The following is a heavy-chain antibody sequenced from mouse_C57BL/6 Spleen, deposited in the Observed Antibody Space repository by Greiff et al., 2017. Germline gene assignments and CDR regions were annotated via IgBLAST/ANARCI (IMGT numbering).Heavy chain of an antibody. CDR3: APYYYGSSSWFAY. J-gene: IGHJ3*01. Sequence: VQLQQSGAELVKPGASVKLSCKASGYSFTGYYMNWVKQSPEKSLEWIGEINPSTGGTTYNQKFKAKATLTVDKSSSTAYMQLKSLTSEDSAVYYCAPYYYGSSSWFAYWGQGTLVTVSA. CDR2: INPSTGGT. V-gene: IGHV1-42*01. CDR1: GYSFTGYY. D-gene: IGHD1-1*01.